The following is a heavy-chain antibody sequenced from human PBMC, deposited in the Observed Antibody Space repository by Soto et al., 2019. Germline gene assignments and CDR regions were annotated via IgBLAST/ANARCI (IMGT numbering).Heavy chain of an antibody. CDR1: GGSISSYY. Sequence: SETLSLTCTVSGGSISSYYWSWIRQPPGKGLEWIGYIYYSGSTNYNPSLKSRVTISVDTSKNQFSLQLKSVTAADTALYYCARFSGSYYYAMDVWGQGSTVTVSS. CDR3: ARFSGSYYYAMDV. CDR2: IYYSGST. V-gene: IGHV4-59*12. D-gene: IGHD6-19*01. J-gene: IGHJ6*02.